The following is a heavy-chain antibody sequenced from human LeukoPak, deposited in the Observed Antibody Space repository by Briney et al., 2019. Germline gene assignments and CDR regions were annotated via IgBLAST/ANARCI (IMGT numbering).Heavy chain of an antibody. CDR3: ARSQEDYYDSSGRNWFDP. Sequence: SQTLSLTCAISGDSVSSNSAAWNWIRQSPSRGLEWLGRTYYRSKWYNDYAVSVKSRITINPDTSKNQFSLQLNSVTPEDTAVYYCARSQEDYYDSSGRNWFDPWGQGTLVTVSS. V-gene: IGHV6-1*01. D-gene: IGHD3-22*01. CDR1: GDSVSSNSAA. J-gene: IGHJ5*02. CDR2: TYYRSKWYN.